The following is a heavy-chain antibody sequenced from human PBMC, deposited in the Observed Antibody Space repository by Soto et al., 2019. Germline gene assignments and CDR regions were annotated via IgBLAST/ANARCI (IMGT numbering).Heavy chain of an antibody. Sequence: EVQLVESGGGLIQPGGSLRLSCAASGFTVSNNYMSWVRQAPGKGLERVSLIYSDGSTRYADSVKGRFTISRDNSQNTLYLQMNSLRVEDTAVYYCATRFLEWPNWGQGTLVTVSS. CDR3: ATRFLEWPN. CDR2: IYSDGST. V-gene: IGHV3-53*01. J-gene: IGHJ4*02. CDR1: GFTVSNNY. D-gene: IGHD3-3*01.